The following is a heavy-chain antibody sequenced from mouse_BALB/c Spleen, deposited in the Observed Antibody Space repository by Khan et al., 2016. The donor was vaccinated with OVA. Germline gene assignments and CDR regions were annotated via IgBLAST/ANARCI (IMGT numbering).Heavy chain of an antibody. Sequence: EVELVESGGGLVQPGGSRKLSCTASGFTFSSYGMYWVRQAPERGLEWVAYISSGSSTLHYADTVKGRFTISRDTPKNTLFLQMTSLRSEDTAMYYCARSSSTMFTTGLSYWGQGTLVTVSA. CDR3: ARSSSTMFTTGLSY. CDR1: GFTFSSYG. J-gene: IGHJ3*01. CDR2: ISSGSSTL. V-gene: IGHV5-17*02. D-gene: IGHD2-2*01.